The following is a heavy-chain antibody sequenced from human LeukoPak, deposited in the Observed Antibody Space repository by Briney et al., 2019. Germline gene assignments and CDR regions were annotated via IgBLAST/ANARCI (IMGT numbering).Heavy chain of an antibody. J-gene: IGHJ6*03. D-gene: IGHD3-3*01. CDR2: ISSSSSYI. CDR3: AREVSFLEWLRTNYYYYMDV. CDR1: GFTFSSYT. Sequence: GGSLGLSCAASGFTFSSYTMNWVRQAPGKGLEWVSSISSSSSYIYYADSVKGRFTISRDNAKNSLYLQMNSLRAEDTAVYYCAREVSFLEWLRTNYYYYMDVWGKGTTVTVSS. V-gene: IGHV3-21*01.